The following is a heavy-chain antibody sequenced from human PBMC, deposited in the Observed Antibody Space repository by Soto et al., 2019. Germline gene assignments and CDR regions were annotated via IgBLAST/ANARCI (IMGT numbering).Heavy chain of an antibody. Sequence: ASVKISCKASGYTFTSYDINWVRQATGQGLEWMGWMNPNSGNTGYAQKFQGRVTMTRNTSISTAYMELSSLRSEDTAVYYCATSGVRGTWDYYYGMEVWGEGTKVTVSP. CDR1: GYTFTSYD. J-gene: IGHJ6*04. CDR2: MNPNSGNT. CDR3: ATSGVRGTWDYYYGMEV. D-gene: IGHD3-10*01. V-gene: IGHV1-8*01.